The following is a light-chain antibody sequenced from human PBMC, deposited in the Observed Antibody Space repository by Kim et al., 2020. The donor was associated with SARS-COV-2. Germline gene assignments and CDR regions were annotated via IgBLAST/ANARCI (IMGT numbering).Light chain of an antibody. CDR3: QQSYSTPIT. V-gene: IGKV1-39*01. J-gene: IGKJ4*01. CDR1: QSTNNY. CDR2: TTS. Sequence: DIQMTQSPSSLSASVGDRVTITCRASQSTNNYLNWYQQKPGKAPKLLIYTTSNLQSGVPSRFSGSGSGTDFTLTITNLQPEDFATYYCQQSYSTPITFGGGTKVDIK.